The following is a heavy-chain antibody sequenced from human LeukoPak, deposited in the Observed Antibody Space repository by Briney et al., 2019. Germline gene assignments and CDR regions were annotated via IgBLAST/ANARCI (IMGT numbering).Heavy chain of an antibody. D-gene: IGHD4-17*01. CDR2: INHSGST. CDR1: GRSFSGYY. Sequence: SETLSLTCAVYGRSFSGYYWSWIRQPPGKGLEWIGEINHSGSTNYNPSLKSRVTISVDTSKNQFSLKLSSVTAADTAVYYCARLATDWGQGILVTVSS. V-gene: IGHV4-34*01. J-gene: IGHJ4*02. CDR3: ARLATD.